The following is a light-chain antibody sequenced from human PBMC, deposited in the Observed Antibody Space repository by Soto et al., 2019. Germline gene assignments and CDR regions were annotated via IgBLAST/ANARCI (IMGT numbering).Light chain of an antibody. J-gene: IGKJ3*01. CDR1: QSVLYSSNNKNY. V-gene: IGKV4-1*01. CDR3: QQYYNTPFT. CDR2: WAS. Sequence: DIVMTQSPDSLAVSLGERATINCKSSQSVLYSSNNKNYLAWYQQNPGQPPKLLIYWASTRESGVPDRFSGSGSGPDFTPTINSLQAEDGAVYYCQQYYNTPFTFGPGTKVYIK.